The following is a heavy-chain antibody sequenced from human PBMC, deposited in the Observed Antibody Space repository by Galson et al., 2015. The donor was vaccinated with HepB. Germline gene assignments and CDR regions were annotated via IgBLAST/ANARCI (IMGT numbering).Heavy chain of an antibody. D-gene: IGHD1-26*01. CDR1: GFTFSAFV. CDR2: ISGSGSST. Sequence: SLRLSCAASGFTFSAFVMSWVRQTPGKGLEWVSSISGSGSSTYYADFVRGRFIISRDNSKNTLFLQLNSLRGEDTAVYYCARVDATGMDVWGQGTTVTVSS. V-gene: IGHV3-23*01. CDR3: ARVDATGMDV. J-gene: IGHJ6*02.